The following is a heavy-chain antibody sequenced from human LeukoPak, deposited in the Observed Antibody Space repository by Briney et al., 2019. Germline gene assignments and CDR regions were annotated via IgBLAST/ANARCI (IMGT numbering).Heavy chain of an antibody. Sequence: GGSLRLSGAASGFTFSSYGMSWVRQAPGKGLEWVANIKQEGSEKYYVDSVKGRFTISRDNAKNSLYLQMNSLRAEDTAVYYCARAHYYDSSGALRYYYYYMDVWGKGTTVTVSS. J-gene: IGHJ6*03. CDR3: ARAHYYDSSGALRYYYYYMDV. CDR1: GFTFSSYG. D-gene: IGHD3-22*01. CDR2: IKQEGSEK. V-gene: IGHV3-7*01.